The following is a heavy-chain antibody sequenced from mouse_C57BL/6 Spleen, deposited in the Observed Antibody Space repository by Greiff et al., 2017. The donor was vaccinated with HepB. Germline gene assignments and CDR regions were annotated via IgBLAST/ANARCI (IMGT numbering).Heavy chain of an antibody. CDR1: GYSFTSYY. V-gene: IGHV1-66*01. CDR2: IYPGSGNT. Sequence: QVQLQQSGPELVKPGASVKISCKASGYSFTSYYIPWVKQRPGQGLEWIGWIYPGSGNTKYNEKFKGKATLTADKSSSTAYLQLSSLTSEDSAVYYCAGGWNGGAYFDYWGQGTTLTVSS. J-gene: IGHJ2*01. D-gene: IGHD3-1*01. CDR3: AGGWNGGAYFDY.